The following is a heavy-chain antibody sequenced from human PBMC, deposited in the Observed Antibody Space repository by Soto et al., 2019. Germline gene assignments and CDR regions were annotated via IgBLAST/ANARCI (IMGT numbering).Heavy chain of an antibody. CDR1: GYTFTSYD. Sequence: ASVKVSCKASGYTFTSYDINWVRQATGQGLEWMGWMNPNSGNTGYAQKFQGRVTMTRDTSISTVYMELSSLRSEDTAVYYCTRDTNTVLFYDTSGSLNCFVPWGQGTLVTV. J-gene: IGHJ5*02. CDR2: MNPNSGNT. V-gene: IGHV1-8*01. D-gene: IGHD3-22*01. CDR3: TRDTNTVLFYDTSGSLNCFVP.